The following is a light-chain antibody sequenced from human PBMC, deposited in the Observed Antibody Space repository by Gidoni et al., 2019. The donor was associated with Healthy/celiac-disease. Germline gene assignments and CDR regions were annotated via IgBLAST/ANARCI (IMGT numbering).Light chain of an antibody. J-gene: IGKJ3*01. V-gene: IGKV1-39*01. CDR3: QQSYSTLIFT. CDR1: QSISSY. Sequence: DIPIPPSPSSLSASVGDRVTITCRASQSISSYLNWYQQKPGKAPKLLIYAASSLQSGVPSRFSGSGSGTDFTLTISSLQPEDFATYYCQQSYSTLIFTFXPXTKVDIK. CDR2: AAS.